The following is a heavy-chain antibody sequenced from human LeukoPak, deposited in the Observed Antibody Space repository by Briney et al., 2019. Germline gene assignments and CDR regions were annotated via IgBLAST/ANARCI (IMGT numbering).Heavy chain of an antibody. Sequence: SETLSLTCTVSGGSISSYYWSWIRQPPGKGLEWIGYIYYSGSTNYNPSLKSRVTISVDTSKNQFSLKLSSVTAADTAVYCCASGKMATILDYWGQGTLVTVSS. V-gene: IGHV4-59*01. J-gene: IGHJ4*02. CDR1: GGSISSYY. CDR2: IYYSGST. CDR3: ASGKMATILDY. D-gene: IGHD5-24*01.